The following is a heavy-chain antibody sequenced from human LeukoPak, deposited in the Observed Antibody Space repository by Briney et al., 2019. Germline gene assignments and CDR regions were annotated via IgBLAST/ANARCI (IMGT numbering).Heavy chain of an antibody. D-gene: IGHD2-21*02. Sequence: GGSLRLSCAASGFTFSSYEMNWVRQAPGKGLEWVSYISSSGSTIYYADSVKGRFTISRDNAKNSLYLQMNSLRAEDTAVYYCARDPRYCGGDCYPDYWGQGTLVTVSS. CDR3: ARDPRYCGGDCYPDY. CDR1: GFTFSSYE. V-gene: IGHV3-48*03. J-gene: IGHJ4*02. CDR2: ISSSGSTI.